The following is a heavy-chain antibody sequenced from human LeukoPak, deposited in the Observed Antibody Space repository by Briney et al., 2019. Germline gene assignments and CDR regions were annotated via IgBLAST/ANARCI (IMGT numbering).Heavy chain of an antibody. CDR3: ARVAVAPIRDWYFDL. D-gene: IGHD6-19*01. V-gene: IGHV3-23*01. J-gene: IGHJ2*01. CDR2: ISASGGST. CDR1: GFTFSSSA. Sequence: PGGSLRLSCAASGFTFSSSAMSWVRQVPGKGLEWVSGISASGGSTYYADSVKGRFTISRDNSKNTVYLQMNSLRGDDTAVYYCARVAVAPIRDWYFDLWGRGTLVSVS.